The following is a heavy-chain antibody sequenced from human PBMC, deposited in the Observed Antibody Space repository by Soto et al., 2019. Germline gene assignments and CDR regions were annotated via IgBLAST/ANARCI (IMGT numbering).Heavy chain of an antibody. CDR1: GGTFSSHT. Sequence: SVKVSCKASGGTFSSHTISWVRQAPGQGLEWMGRIIPILGIANYAQKFQGRVTITADKSTSTAYMELSSLRTEDTAVYYCVSGGSYCSSISCSEGRYYYYMDVWGKGTTVSGSS. D-gene: IGHD2-2*01. CDR3: VSGGSYCSSISCSEGRYYYYMDV. CDR2: IIPILGIA. J-gene: IGHJ6*03. V-gene: IGHV1-69*02.